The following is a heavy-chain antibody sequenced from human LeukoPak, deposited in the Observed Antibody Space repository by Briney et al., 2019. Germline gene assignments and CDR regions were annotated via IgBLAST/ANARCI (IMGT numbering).Heavy chain of an antibody. CDR3: TKLNARDVSDI. CDR1: GVTLSDHW. J-gene: IGHJ3*02. Sequence: GGSLRLSCTASGVTLSDHWMSWVRQAPGKGLEWVGRIRNKRDGGTPDYAAPVKGRFTISRDDSIDTVYLQLNSLSSEDTAVYYCTKLNARDVSDIWGQGTMVTVSS. V-gene: IGHV3-15*01. D-gene: IGHD1-7*01. CDR2: IRNKRDGGTP.